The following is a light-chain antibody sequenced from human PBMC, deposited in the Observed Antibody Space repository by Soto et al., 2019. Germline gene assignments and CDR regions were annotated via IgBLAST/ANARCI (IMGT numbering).Light chain of an antibody. V-gene: IGKV1-39*01. CDR1: QSISSY. J-gene: IGKJ4*01. Sequence: DIQMTQSPSSLSASVGDRVTITCRASQSISSYLNWYQQKPGKAPKLLIYAASSLQSGVPSRFSGSGSETDFTLTISRLQPEDFATYYCQQSYSTFALTFGGGTKVEIK. CDR3: QQSYSTFALT. CDR2: AAS.